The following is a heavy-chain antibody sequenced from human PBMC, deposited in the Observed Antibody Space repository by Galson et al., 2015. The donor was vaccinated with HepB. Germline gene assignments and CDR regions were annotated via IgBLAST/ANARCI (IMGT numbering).Heavy chain of an antibody. D-gene: IGHD3-10*01. V-gene: IGHV7-4-1*02. CDR3: ARGKTLGPPMARGPTSGDY. Sequence: SVKVSCKASGYIFTSYAMNWVRQAPGQGLEWMGWINTDTGNPTYAQGFTGRFVFSLDTSVSTAYLQISSLKAEDTAVYYCARGKTLGPPMARGPTSGDYWGQGTLVTVSS. J-gene: IGHJ4*02. CDR1: GYIFTSYA. CDR2: INTDTGNP.